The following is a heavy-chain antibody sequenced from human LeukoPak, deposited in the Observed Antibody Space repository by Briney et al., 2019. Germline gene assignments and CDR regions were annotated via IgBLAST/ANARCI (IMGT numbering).Heavy chain of an antibody. CDR2: INPSGGST. CDR1: GYSFTSHY. Sequence: ASVKVSCKASGYSFTSHYIHWVRQAPGQGLEWMGMINPSGGSTTYAQKFQGRVTMTTDTSTRTVYMELSSLRSEDTAVYYCARDGVFDSSGYYDFDCWGQGTLVTVSS. J-gene: IGHJ4*02. CDR3: ARDGVFDSSGYYDFDC. V-gene: IGHV1-46*01. D-gene: IGHD3-22*01.